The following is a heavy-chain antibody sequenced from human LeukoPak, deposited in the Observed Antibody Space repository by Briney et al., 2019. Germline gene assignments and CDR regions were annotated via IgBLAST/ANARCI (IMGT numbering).Heavy chain of an antibody. Sequence: SETLSLTRAVSGYSITSGYYWGWIRQPPGKGLEWIGSIYHSGSTYYNPSLKSRVTISVDTSKNHFSLRLSSVTAADTAFYYCARVGTITYYYDSSGWARGQGTLVTVSS. CDR3: ARVGTITYYYDSSGWA. CDR2: IYHSGST. J-gene: IGHJ4*02. V-gene: IGHV4-38-2*01. D-gene: IGHD3-22*01. CDR1: GYSITSGYY.